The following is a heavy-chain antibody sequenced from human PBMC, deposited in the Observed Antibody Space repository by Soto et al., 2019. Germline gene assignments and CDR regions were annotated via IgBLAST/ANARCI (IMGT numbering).Heavy chain of an antibody. V-gene: IGHV3-23*01. CDR1: GFTFSSYA. Sequence: EVQLLESGGGLVQPGGSLRLSCAASGFTFSSYAMSWVRQAPGKGLEWVSAISGSGGSTYYADSVKGRFTISRDNSKNTLYLQMNSLRAEDTAVYYCAKDLHADTMVRGVMGEAYGMDVWGQGTTVTVSS. J-gene: IGHJ6*02. CDR2: ISGSGGST. CDR3: AKDLHADTMVRGVMGEAYGMDV. D-gene: IGHD3-10*01.